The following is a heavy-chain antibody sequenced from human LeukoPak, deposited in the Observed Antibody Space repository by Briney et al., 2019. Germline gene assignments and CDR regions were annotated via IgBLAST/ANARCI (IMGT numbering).Heavy chain of an antibody. Sequence: SETLSLTCTVSGDSISNYYWGWVRQPPGKGLEWIGYIYYSGNTNYNPSLRSRVTISVDTSKDQFSLKLNSMTAADTAVYYCARGRLGGYCGTNNCSPIWGYYFDSWGQGSLVTVSS. J-gene: IGHJ4*02. D-gene: IGHD2-2*01. CDR3: ARGRLGGYCGTNNCSPIWGYYFDS. CDR2: IYYSGNT. CDR1: GDSISNYY. V-gene: IGHV4-59*01.